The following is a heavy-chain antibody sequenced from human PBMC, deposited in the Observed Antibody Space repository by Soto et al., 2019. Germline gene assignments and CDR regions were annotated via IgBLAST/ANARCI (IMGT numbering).Heavy chain of an antibody. D-gene: IGHD5-18*01. CDR1: GYSFTSLD. J-gene: IGHJ3*02. CDR3: AREGEFRTGGYSYDAFDI. Sequence: ASVKVSCKASGYSFTSLDINWVRQTAGQGLEWMGWMQPSTGRTGYAQKFQGRVTMTRDTSINTAYMELTTLTSDDTAFYYCAREGEFRTGGYSYDAFDIWGQGTMVTVSS. CDR2: MQPSTGRT. V-gene: IGHV1-8*01.